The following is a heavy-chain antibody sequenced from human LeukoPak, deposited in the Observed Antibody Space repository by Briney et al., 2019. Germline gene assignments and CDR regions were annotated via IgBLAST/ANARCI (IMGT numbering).Heavy chain of an antibody. V-gene: IGHV4-38-2*02. Sequence: SETLSLTCTVSGGSISSGYYWGWIRQPPGKGLEWIGSIYHSGSTYYNPSLKSRVTISVDTSKNQFSLKLSSVTAADTAVYYCAKRGVTWYFDYWGQGLLVTVSS. CDR2: IYHSGST. D-gene: IGHD3-10*01. CDR3: AKRGVTWYFDY. J-gene: IGHJ4*01. CDR1: GGSISSGYY.